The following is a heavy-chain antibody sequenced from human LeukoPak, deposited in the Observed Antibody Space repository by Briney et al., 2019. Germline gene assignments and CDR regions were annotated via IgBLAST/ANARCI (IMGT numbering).Heavy chain of an antibody. J-gene: IGHJ4*02. CDR2: INPNSGGT. CDR3: ARGKVSSGIQVWLPSY. Sequence: ASVKVSCKASGYTFTGYSIHWVRQAPGQGLEWMGWINPNSGGTNYAQKFQGRVTRDTSISTAYMELSRLRSDDTAVYYCARGKVSSGIQVWLPSYWGQGTLVTVSS. D-gene: IGHD5-18*01. V-gene: IGHV1-2*02. CDR1: GYTFTGYS.